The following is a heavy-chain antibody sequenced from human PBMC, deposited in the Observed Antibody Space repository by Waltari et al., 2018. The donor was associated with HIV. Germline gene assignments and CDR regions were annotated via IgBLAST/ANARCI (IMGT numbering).Heavy chain of an antibody. CDR3: ATGARITGTKTRVHNWFDP. J-gene: IGHJ5*02. CDR1: GYTLTELS. D-gene: IGHD1-20*01. CDR2: FDPEDGKT. V-gene: IGHV1-24*01. Sequence: QVQLVQSGAEVKKPGASVKVSCKVSGYTLTELSMHWVRQAPGKGLEWMGGFDPEDGKTIYAQKFQDKVTMTEDTSTDTAYMELSSLRSEDTAVYYCATGARITGTKTRVHNWFDPWGQGTLVTVSS.